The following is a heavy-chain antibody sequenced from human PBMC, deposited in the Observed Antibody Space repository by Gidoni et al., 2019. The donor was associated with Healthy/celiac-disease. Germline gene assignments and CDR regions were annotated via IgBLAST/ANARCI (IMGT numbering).Heavy chain of an antibody. CDR2: IKQDGSEK. V-gene: IGHV3-7*03. CDR1: GFTFSRHW. D-gene: IGHD3-3*01. CDR3: ARGLTPTYYDFWSGYSPYYYYYGMDV. Sequence: EVQLVESGGGVGQPGGSLRISCAASGFTFSRHWMSWVRQAEGKGLEWVANIKQDGSEKYYVDSVKCRFTISRDNAKNSLYLQMNSLRAEDTAVYYCARGLTPTYYDFWSGYSPYYYYYGMDVWGQGTTVTVSS. J-gene: IGHJ6*02.